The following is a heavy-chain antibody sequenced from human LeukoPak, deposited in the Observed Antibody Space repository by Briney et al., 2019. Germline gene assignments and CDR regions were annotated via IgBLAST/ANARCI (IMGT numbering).Heavy chain of an antibody. J-gene: IGHJ4*02. Sequence: GGSLRLSCAASGFTFSLDAMNWVRHAPGKGLELVSYINDDSSDIHYAGSVRGRFTISRDDARKTLYLQLSSLRVEDTAVYYCARDTFQPGLIDSWGQGTLVTVSS. CDR2: INDDSSDI. V-gene: IGHV3-21*05. CDR3: ARDTFQPGLIDS. CDR1: GFTFSLDA. D-gene: IGHD2-2*01.